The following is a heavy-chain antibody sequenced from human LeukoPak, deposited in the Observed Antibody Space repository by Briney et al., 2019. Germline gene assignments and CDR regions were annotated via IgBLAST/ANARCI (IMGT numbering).Heavy chain of an antibody. Sequence: SETLSLTRAVSGGSISSGGYSWSWIRQPPGKGLEWIGYIYHSGSTYYDPSLKSRVTISVDRSKNQFSLKLSSVTAADTAVYYCARAITMVRGVIRYYYGMDVWGQGTTVTVSS. V-gene: IGHV4-30-2*01. J-gene: IGHJ6*02. CDR2: IYHSGST. CDR1: GGSISSGGYS. CDR3: ARAITMVRGVIRYYYGMDV. D-gene: IGHD3-10*01.